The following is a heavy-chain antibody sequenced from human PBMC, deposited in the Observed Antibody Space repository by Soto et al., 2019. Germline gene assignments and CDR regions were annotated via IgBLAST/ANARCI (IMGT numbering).Heavy chain of an antibody. CDR2: ISSTTNYI. Sequence: EVQLVESGGGLVKPGGSLRLSCAASGFTFTRYSMNWVRQAPGKGLEWVSSISSTTNYIYYGDSMKGRFTISRDNAKNSLYLEMNSLRAEDTAVYYCARESEDLTSNFDDWGQGTLVTVSS. CDR3: ARESEDLTSNFDD. J-gene: IGHJ4*02. CDR1: GFTFTRYS. V-gene: IGHV3-21*06.